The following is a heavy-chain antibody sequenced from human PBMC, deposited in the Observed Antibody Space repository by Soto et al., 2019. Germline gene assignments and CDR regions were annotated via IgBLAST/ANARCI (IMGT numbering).Heavy chain of an antibody. J-gene: IGHJ5*02. Sequence: PSETLSLTCTVSGGSISSYYWSWIRQPPGKGLEWIGYIYYSGSTNYNPSLKSRVTISVDTSKNQFSLKLSSVTAADTAVYYCARVVGALGHWFDPWGQGTLVTVSS. D-gene: IGHD1-26*01. CDR3: ARVVGALGHWFDP. CDR1: GGSISSYY. CDR2: IYYSGST. V-gene: IGHV4-59*01.